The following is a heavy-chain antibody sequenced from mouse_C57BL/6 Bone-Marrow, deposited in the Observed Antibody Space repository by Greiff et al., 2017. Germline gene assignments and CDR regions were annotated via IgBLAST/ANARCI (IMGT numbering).Heavy chain of an antibody. V-gene: IGHV1-5*01. D-gene: IGHD2-3*01. Sequence: VHVKQSGTVLARPGASVKMSCKTSGYTFTSYWMHWVKQRPGQGLEWIGAIYPGNSDTSYNQKFKGKAKLTAVTSASTAYMELSSLTNEDSAVYYCTRAWDGYFYYAMDYWGQGTSVTVSS. CDR2: IYPGNSDT. J-gene: IGHJ4*01. CDR3: TRAWDGYFYYAMDY. CDR1: GYTFTSYW.